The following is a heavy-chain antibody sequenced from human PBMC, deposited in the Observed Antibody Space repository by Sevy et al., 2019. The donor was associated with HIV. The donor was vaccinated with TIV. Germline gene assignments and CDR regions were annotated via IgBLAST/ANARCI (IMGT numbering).Heavy chain of an antibody. Sequence: ASVKVSCKASGYTFNSFYIHWVRQAPGQGLEWMGWINPYSGGTHYAQKFQVRVTLTRDTSISAAYMDLTSLRSNDTAVYYCVRDRFDGDVSVAFAGDFWGQGSLVTASS. CDR1: GYTFNSFY. V-gene: IGHV1-2*02. CDR2: INPYSGGT. J-gene: IGHJ4*02. CDR3: VRDRFDGDVSVAFAGDF. D-gene: IGHD6-19*01.